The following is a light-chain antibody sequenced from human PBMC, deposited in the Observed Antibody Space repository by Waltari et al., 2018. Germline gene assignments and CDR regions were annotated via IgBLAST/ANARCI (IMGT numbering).Light chain of an antibody. Sequence: EIQMTQSPSSVSASVGDRVTLTCRAGQDISSALAWYQQKPGQAPSLLIYAVSSLQSGVPSRFSGSGSGTDFTLTISRLQPEDLATYYCQQGSSFPPTFGQGTKVEIK. V-gene: IGKV1-12*01. CDR3: QQGSSFPPT. J-gene: IGKJ1*01. CDR2: AVS. CDR1: QDISSA.